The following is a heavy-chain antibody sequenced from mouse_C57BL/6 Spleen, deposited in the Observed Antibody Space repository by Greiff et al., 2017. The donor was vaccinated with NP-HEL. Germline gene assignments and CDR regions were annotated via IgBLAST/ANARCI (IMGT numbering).Heavy chain of an antibody. J-gene: IGHJ2*01. Sequence: VQLQQSGAELARPGASVKLSCKASGYTFTSYGISWVKQRTGQGLEWIGEIYPRSGNTYYNEKFKGKATLTADKSSSTAYMELRSLTSEDSAVYFCARRGVTTVGEGYWGQGTTLTVSS. CDR3: ARRGVTTVGEGY. V-gene: IGHV1-81*01. CDR1: GYTFTSYG. CDR2: IYPRSGNT. D-gene: IGHD1-1*01.